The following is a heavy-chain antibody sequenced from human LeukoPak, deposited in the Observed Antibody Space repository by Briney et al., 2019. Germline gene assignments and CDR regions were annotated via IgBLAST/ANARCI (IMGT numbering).Heavy chain of an antibody. V-gene: IGHV3-48*01. CDR3: ARVADGSTWFDP. J-gene: IGHJ5*02. Sequence: GGSLRLSCAASGFTFNTYHMNWVCQAPGKGLEWVSYITSSSSTIYYADSVKGRFTISRDNAKNSLYLQMNSLRAEDTAVYYCARVADGSTWFDPWGQGTLVTVSS. CDR1: GFTFNTYH. D-gene: IGHD5-24*01. CDR2: ITSSSSTI.